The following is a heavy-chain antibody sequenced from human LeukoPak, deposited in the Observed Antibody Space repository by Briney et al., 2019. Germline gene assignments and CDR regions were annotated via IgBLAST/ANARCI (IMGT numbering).Heavy chain of an antibody. CDR2: IYSSGGT. CDR1: GFTMRDND. D-gene: IGHD5/OR15-5a*01. V-gene: IGHV3-66*01. CDR3: AKRPLSSCN. J-gene: IGHJ4*01. Sequence: GGSLRLSCAVSGFTMRDNDMTWVRQAPGKGLEWVSLIYSSGGTSYADSVKGRVTISKDNSKNTLYLQMNSLRAEDTAVYYCAKRPLSSCNWGLGTLVTVSS.